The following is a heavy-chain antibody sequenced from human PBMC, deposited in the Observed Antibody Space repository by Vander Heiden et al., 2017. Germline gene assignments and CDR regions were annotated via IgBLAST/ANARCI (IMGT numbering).Heavy chain of an antibody. V-gene: IGHV3-33*01. D-gene: IGHD4-17*01. CDR3: ARDNPQTTAFDY. CDR1: GFLFSSYG. Sequence: QVQLVESGGGVVQPGRSLRLSCAASGFLFSSYGIHWVRQAPGKGLEWVAVIWYDGSNKYYADSVKGRFTISRDNSKNTLYLQMNSLRAEDTAVYYCARDNPQTTAFDYWGQGTLVTVSS. CDR2: IWYDGSNK. J-gene: IGHJ4*02.